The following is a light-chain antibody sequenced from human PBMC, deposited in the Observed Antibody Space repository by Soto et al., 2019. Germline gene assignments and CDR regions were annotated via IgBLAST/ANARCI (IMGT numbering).Light chain of an antibody. V-gene: IGKV3-20*01. CDR3: QQYGSSSF. Sequence: EIVLTQSPGTLSLSPGERATLSCRASQSVSSSYLAWYQQKPGQAPRLLIYGASSRATGIPDRFSGSGSGTDFTLTISRLEPEDFAVYYCQQYGSSSFFVVGTKVEIK. CDR1: QSVSSSY. CDR2: GAS. J-gene: IGKJ4*01.